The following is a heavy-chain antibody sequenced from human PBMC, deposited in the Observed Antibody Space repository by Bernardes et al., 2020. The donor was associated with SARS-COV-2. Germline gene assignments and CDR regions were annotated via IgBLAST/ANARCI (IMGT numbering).Heavy chain of an antibody. CDR3: ARAIQTRPYYYYGMDV. CDR2: ISSYNGVT. J-gene: IGHJ6*02. Sequence: ASVKVSCKASGYSFTSHGIAWVRQAPGQGLEWMGWISSYNGVTNYAQKLQGRVTMTTDTATTTAYMELRSLRSDDTAVYYCARAIQTRPYYYYGMDVWGQGTTVTVSS. V-gene: IGHV1-18*04. CDR1: GYSFTSHG.